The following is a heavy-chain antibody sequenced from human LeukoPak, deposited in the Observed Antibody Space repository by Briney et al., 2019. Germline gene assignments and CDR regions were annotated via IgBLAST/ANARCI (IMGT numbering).Heavy chain of an antibody. Sequence: SLRLSCAPSGFSFQSNAMHWVRQAPGKGLEWVSGITWSSGDTGYADSVKGRFTVSRDSAKNSLYLQMNSLRPEDTAFYYCAKDSGSTGSSGWPAGYWGQETLVTVSS. CDR1: GFSFQSNA. V-gene: IGHV3-9*01. J-gene: IGHJ4*02. CDR2: ITWSSGDT. CDR3: AKDSGSTGSSGWPAGY. D-gene: IGHD6-6*01.